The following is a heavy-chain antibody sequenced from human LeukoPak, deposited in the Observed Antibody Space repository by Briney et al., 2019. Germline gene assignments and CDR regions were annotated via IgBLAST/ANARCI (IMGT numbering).Heavy chain of an antibody. D-gene: IGHD3-9*01. CDR2: IVPVSGAA. J-gene: IGHJ4*02. CDR3: ARAREKYYDILTGYYTFDY. CDR1: GGTFSIYA. V-gene: IGHV1-69*05. Sequence: ASVKVSCKTSGGTFSIYAITWVRQAPGQGLEWVGEIVPVSGAADYPQKFQGRVTLTTDASTNTAYMELNSLRSEDTAVYYCARAREKYYDILTGYYTFDYWGQGTRVTVTS.